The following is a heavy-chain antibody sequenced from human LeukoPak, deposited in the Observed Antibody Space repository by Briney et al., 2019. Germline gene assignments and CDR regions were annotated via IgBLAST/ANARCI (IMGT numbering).Heavy chain of an antibody. CDR3: ARVLVPAATHYYYYMDV. V-gene: IGHV1-8*01. D-gene: IGHD2-2*01. Sequence: ASVNVSCKASGYTFTSYDINWVRQATGQGLEWMGWMNPNSGNTGYAQKFQGRVTMTRNTSISTAYMELSSLRSEDTAVYYCARVLVPAATHYYYYMDVWGKGTTVTISS. CDR1: GYTFTSYD. CDR2: MNPNSGNT. J-gene: IGHJ6*03.